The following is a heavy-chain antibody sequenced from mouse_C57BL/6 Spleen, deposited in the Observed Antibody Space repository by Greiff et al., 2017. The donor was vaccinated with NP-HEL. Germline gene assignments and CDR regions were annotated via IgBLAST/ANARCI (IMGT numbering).Heavy chain of an antibody. V-gene: IGHV1-82*01. D-gene: IGHD3-2*02. CDR1: GYAFSSSW. CDR3: ARGSGYVDYAMDY. J-gene: IGHJ4*01. CDR2: SYPGDGDT. Sequence: QVQLQQSGPELVKPGASVKISCKASGYAFSSSWMNWVKQRPGKGLEWIGRSYPGDGDTNYNGKFKGKATLTADKSSSTAYMQLSSLTSEDSAVYFCARGSGYVDYAMDYWGQGTSVTVSS.